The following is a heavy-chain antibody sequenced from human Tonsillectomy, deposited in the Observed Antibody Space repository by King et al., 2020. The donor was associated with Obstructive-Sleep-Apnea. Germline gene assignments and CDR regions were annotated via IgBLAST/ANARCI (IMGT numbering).Heavy chain of an antibody. CDR3: ARGGAVASTFWPNWFDP. D-gene: IGHD6-19*01. V-gene: IGHV1-2*02. Sequence: QLVQSGAEVKKPGASVKVSCKASGYTFTGYYMHWVRQAPGQGPEWVGWININSGGTNYAQKFQGRFTVTRDTSINTAYMELSVLRSDDTAVYYCARGGAVASTFWPNWFDPWGQGTPVTVSS. CDR1: GYTFTGYY. CDR2: ININSGGT. J-gene: IGHJ5*02.